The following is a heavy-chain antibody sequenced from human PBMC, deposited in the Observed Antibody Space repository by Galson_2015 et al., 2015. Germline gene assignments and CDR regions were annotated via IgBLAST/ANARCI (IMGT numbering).Heavy chain of an antibody. CDR2: IYSGGST. Sequence: SLRLSCAASGFTVSSNYMSWVRQALGKGLEWVSVIYSGGSTYYADSVKGRFTISRDNSENTLYLQMNSLRAEDTAVYYCARDPPYYYDSTLPFDYWGQGTLVTVSS. CDR3: ARDPPYYYDSTLPFDY. CDR1: GFTVSSNY. V-gene: IGHV3-53*01. D-gene: IGHD3-22*01. J-gene: IGHJ4*02.